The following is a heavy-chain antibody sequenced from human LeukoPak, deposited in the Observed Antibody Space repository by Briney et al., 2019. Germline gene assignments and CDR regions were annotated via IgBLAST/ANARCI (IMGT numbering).Heavy chain of an antibody. CDR1: GYTFTGCD. Sequence: ASVKVSCKASGYTFTGCDINWVRQATGQGLEWMGWMNPNSGNTGYAQKFQGRVTMTRNTSISTAYMELSSLRSEDTAVYYCARAIMITFGGVIIGMDVWGQGTTVTVSS. V-gene: IGHV1-8*01. D-gene: IGHD3-16*02. CDR2: MNPNSGNT. J-gene: IGHJ6*02. CDR3: ARAIMITFGGVIIGMDV.